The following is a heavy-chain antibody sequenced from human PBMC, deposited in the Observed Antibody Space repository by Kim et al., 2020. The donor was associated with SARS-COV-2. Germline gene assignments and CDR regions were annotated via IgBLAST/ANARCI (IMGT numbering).Heavy chain of an antibody. CDR3: ARDLWGGDPFDY. D-gene: IGHD3-16*01. V-gene: IGHV3-53*01. J-gene: IGHJ4*02. CDR1: GFTVSSNY. CDR2: IYSGGST. Sequence: GGSLRLSCAASGFTVSSNYMSWVRQAPGKGLEWVSVIYSGGSTFYADSVKGRFTISRDNSKNTLYLQMNSLRAADTGVYYCARDLWGGDPFDYWGQGTLVTVSS.